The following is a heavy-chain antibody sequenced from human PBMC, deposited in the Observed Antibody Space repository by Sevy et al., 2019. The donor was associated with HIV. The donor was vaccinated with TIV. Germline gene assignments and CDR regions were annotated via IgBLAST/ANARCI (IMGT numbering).Heavy chain of an antibody. V-gene: IGHV4-38-2*02. CDR2: IYHSGDT. D-gene: IGHD5-12*01. CDR1: GYSISSGYY. CDR3: AREGAGGTSGYFPY. J-gene: IGHJ4*01. Sequence: SETLSLTCAVSGYSISSGYYWGWIRQPPGKGLEWIGNIYHSGDTYYNPTLKSRVTISVDTSKNHFSLTLNSVTAADTAVYYCAREGAGGTSGYFPYWGHGTLGTVSS.